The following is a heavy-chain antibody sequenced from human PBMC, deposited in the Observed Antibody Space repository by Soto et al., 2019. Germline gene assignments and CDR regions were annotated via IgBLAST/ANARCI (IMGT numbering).Heavy chain of an antibody. CDR1: GYTFTSYY. CDR2: INPSGGST. V-gene: IGHV1-46*01. Sequence: GASVKVSCKASGYTFTSYYMHWVRQAPGQGLEWMGIINPSGGSTSYAQKFQGRVTMTRDTSTSTVYMELSSLRSEDTAAYYCARVPSVGFGELTLDYWGQGTLVTVSS. J-gene: IGHJ4*02. CDR3: ARVPSVGFGELTLDY. D-gene: IGHD3-10*01.